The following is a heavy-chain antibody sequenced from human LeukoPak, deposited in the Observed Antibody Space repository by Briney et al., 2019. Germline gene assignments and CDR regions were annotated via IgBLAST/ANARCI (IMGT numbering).Heavy chain of an antibody. Sequence: EASVKVSCKASGYTFTSYGISWVRQAPGQGLEWMGWISAYNGNTNYAQKLQGRVTMITDTSTSTAYMELRSLRSDDTAVYYCARVSTGFYYDSSGYVGYWGQGTLVTVSS. J-gene: IGHJ4*02. D-gene: IGHD3-22*01. CDR3: ARVSTGFYYDSSGYVGY. CDR1: GYTFTSYG. CDR2: ISAYNGNT. V-gene: IGHV1-18*01.